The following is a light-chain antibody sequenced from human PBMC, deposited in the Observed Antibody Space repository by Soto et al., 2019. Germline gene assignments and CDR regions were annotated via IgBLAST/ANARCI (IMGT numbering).Light chain of an antibody. CDR1: QSVSSSY. J-gene: IGKJ2*01. V-gene: IGKV3-20*01. CDR2: GAS. CDR3: QQYGSSLLYT. Sequence: IVLTQSPGTLSLSPGERATLSCRARQSVSSSYLAWYQQKPGQAPRLLIYGASSRATGIPDRFSGSGSGTDFTLTISRLEPEDFAVYYCQQYGSSLLYTFGQGTKLEIK.